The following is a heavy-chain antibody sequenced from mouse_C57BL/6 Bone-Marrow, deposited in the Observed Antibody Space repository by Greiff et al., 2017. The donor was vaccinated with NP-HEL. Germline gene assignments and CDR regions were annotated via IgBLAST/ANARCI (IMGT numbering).Heavy chain of an antibody. CDR2: IRNKANGYTT. D-gene: IGHD2-4*01. CDR1: GFTFTDYY. V-gene: IGHV7-3*01. Sequence: EVKLVESGGGLVQPGGSLSLSCAASGFTFTDYYMSWVRQPPGKALEWLGFIRNKANGYTTEYSASVKGRFTISRDNSQSILYLQMNALRAEDSATYYCARSIYYDYADGTYCAMAYWGEGNSVPVSS. CDR3: ARSIYYDYADGTYCAMAY. J-gene: IGHJ4*01.